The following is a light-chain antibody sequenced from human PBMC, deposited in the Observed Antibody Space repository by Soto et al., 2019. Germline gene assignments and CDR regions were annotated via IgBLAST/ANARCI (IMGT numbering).Light chain of an antibody. CDR1: SGYNNYK. CDR2: VGTGGIVG. V-gene: IGLV9-49*03. Sequence: QLVLTQPPSASASLGASVTLTCTLNSGYNNYKADWYQQRPGKGLRFVMRVGTGGIVGSKGDGIPDRFSVLGSGLNRYLTIKDIQEEDESDYHCGADHGSGSNVIFGGGTKLTVL. CDR3: GADHGSGSNVI. J-gene: IGLJ2*01.